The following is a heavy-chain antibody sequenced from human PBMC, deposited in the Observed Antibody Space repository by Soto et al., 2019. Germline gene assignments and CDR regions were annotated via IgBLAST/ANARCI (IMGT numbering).Heavy chain of an antibody. CDR2: INHSGST. Sequence: QVQLQQWGAGLLKPSETLSLTCAVYVGSFSGYYWTWIRQPPGTGLEWIGEINHSGSTNYTPSLKSRVTISVDTSKNQFSLKLTSATAAYTAVYYCARDKITDIFDYWGQGTLVTVSS. V-gene: IGHV4-34*01. CDR1: VGSFSGYY. J-gene: IGHJ4*02. CDR3: ARDKITDIFDY. D-gene: IGHD3-10*01.